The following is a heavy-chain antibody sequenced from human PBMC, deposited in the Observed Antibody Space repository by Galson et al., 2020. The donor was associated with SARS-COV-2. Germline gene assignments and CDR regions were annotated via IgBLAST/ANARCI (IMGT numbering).Heavy chain of an antibody. CDR1: GYFVASGFY. V-gene: IGHV4-38-2*02. D-gene: IGHD2-21*01. Sequence: SETLSLTCSVAGYFVASGFYWAWVRPSPGKGLEWIGTIYHSGTTYSNPSLQSRVSISVDTPKNQFSLTVTAVTAADTAVYYCASLTVVAAAKRFDLGGQGILGTVCS. CDR2: IYHSGTT. CDR3: ASLTVVAAAKRFDL. J-gene: IGHJ4*02.